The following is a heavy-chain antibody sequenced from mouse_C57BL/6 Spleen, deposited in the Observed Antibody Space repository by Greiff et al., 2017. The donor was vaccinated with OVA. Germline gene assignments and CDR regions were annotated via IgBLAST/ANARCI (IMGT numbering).Heavy chain of an antibody. V-gene: IGHV1-59*01. D-gene: IGHD1-1*01. J-gene: IGHJ4*01. Sequence: QVQLQQPGAELVRPGTSVKLSCKASGYTFTSYWMHWVKQRPGQGLEWIGVIDPSDSYTNYNQKFKGKATLTVDTSSSTAYRQLSSLTSDDSAVYYCARGYYYGSSYGAMDYWGQGTSVTVSS. CDR1: GYTFTSYW. CDR3: ARGYYYGSSYGAMDY. CDR2: IDPSDSYT.